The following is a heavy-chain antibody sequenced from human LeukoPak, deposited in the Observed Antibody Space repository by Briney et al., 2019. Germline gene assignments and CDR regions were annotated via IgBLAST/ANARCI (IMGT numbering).Heavy chain of an antibody. Sequence: ASVKLSCKASGYTFTSYDINWVRQATGQGLEWMGWMNPKIGNTGYAQKFQGRVTITRNTSISTAYMELSSLRSEDTAVYYCARGGSSWYTHYYYYMDVWGKGTTVTLSS. CDR2: MNPKIGNT. J-gene: IGHJ6*03. CDR1: GYTFTSYD. D-gene: IGHD6-13*01. V-gene: IGHV1-8*03. CDR3: ARGGSSWYTHYYYYMDV.